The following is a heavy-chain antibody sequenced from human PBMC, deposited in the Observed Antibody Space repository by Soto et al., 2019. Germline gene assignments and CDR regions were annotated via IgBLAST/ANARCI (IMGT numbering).Heavy chain of an antibody. CDR1: GFTFSTYA. CDR3: ARGLGGELLLPRFDY. CDR2: INHSGST. V-gene: IGHV4-34*01. J-gene: IGHJ4*02. D-gene: IGHD1-26*01. Sequence: GSLRLSCAASGFTFSTYALSWIRQPPGKGLEWIGEINHSGSTNYNPSLKSRVTISVDTSKNQFSLKLSSVTAADTAVYYCARGLGGELLLPRFDYWGQGTLVTVSS.